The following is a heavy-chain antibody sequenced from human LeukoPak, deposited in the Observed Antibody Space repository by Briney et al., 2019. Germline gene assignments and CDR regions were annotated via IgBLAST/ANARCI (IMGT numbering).Heavy chain of an antibody. D-gene: IGHD2-2*01. CDR1: SGSISSSNW. V-gene: IGHV4-4*02. Sequence: PSETLSLTCAVSSGSISSSNWWSWVRQPPGKGLEWIGYIYYSGSTNYNPSLKSRVTISVDTSKNQFSLKLTSVTAADTAVYYCARQYCGSTGCYPYFDYWGQGTLVTVSS. J-gene: IGHJ4*02. CDR2: IYYSGST. CDR3: ARQYCGSTGCYPYFDY.